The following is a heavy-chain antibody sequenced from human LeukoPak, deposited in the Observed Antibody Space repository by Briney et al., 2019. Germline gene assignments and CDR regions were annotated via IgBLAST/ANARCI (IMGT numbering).Heavy chain of an antibody. CDR2: IHGDGRTT. CDR1: GFTFSSYW. CDR3: ARDNGENYHTAFDY. D-gene: IGHD2-8*01. Sequence: GGSLRLSCAASGFTFSSYWIHWVRQVPGRGLVWVSRIHGDGRTTTYADSVKGRFTISRDNAKNTLYLQMNSLRAEDTAVYYCARDNGENYHTAFDYWGQGTLVTVSS. V-gene: IGHV3-74*01. J-gene: IGHJ4*02.